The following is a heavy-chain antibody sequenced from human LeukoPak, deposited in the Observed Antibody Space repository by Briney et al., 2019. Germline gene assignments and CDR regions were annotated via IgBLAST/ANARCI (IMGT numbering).Heavy chain of an antibody. CDR1: GYTFTGYY. CDR2: INAGNGNT. J-gene: IGHJ4*02. V-gene: IGHV1-3*01. Sequence: ASVKVSCKASGYTFTGYYMHWVRQAPGQRLEWMGWINAGNGNTKYSQKFQGRVTITRDTSASTAYMELSSLRSEDTAVYYCARDYYGSGSYYWTPFDYWGQGTLVTVSS. D-gene: IGHD3-10*01. CDR3: ARDYYGSGSYYWTPFDY.